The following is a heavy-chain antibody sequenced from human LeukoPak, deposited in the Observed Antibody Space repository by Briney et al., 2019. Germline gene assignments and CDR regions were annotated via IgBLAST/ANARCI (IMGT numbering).Heavy chain of an antibody. D-gene: IGHD6-13*01. CDR1: GXTFSSYG. CDR3: AKGGQQLVRYYFDY. Sequence: GSPRLSFAASGXTFSSYGMHWVRQAPGKVLEWVAVISYDGSNEYYADSVKGRFTVSRDNSKNTLYLQMNSLRAEDTAVYYCAKGGQQLVRYYFDYWGQGTLVTVSS. J-gene: IGHJ4*02. V-gene: IGHV3-30*18. CDR2: ISYDGSNE.